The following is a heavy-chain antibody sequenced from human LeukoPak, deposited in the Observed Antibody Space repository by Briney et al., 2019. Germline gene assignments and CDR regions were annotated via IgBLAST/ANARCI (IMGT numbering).Heavy chain of an antibody. D-gene: IGHD2-15*01. Sequence: ASVKVSCKSSGYTFTSYYMHWVRQAPGQGLEWMGIINPSGGSTSYAQKFQGRVTMTRDTSTSTVYMELSSLRSEDTAVYYCARDLRCSGGSCYSLPRDYWGQGTLVTVSS. CDR3: ARDLRCSGGSCYSLPRDY. CDR1: GYTFTSYY. CDR2: INPSGGST. J-gene: IGHJ4*02. V-gene: IGHV1-46*01.